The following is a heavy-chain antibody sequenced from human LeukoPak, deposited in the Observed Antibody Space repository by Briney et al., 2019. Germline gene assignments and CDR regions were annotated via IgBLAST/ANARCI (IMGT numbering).Heavy chain of an antibody. Sequence: PGRSLRLSCTASGFTFGNYAMSWFRQAPGKWLEWVGFIRSKAYGGTTEYAASVKGRFTISRDDSKSIAYLQMYSLKTEDTAVYYCTRDSSYYYDSSGSDYFDYWGQGTLVTVSS. CDR3: TRDSSYYYDSSGSDYFDY. J-gene: IGHJ4*02. D-gene: IGHD3-22*01. CDR2: IRSKAYGGTT. V-gene: IGHV3-49*03. CDR1: GFTFGNYA.